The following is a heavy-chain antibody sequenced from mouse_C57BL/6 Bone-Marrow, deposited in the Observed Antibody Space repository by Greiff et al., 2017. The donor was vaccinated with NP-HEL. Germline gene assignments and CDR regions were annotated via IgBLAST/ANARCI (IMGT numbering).Heavy chain of an antibody. CDR1: GYTFTSYW. Sequence: QVQLQQSGAELVKPGASVKLSCKASGYTFTSYWMHWVKQRPGQGLEWIGMIHPNSGSTNYNEKFKSKATLTVDKSSSTAYMQLSSLTSEDSAVYYCARTLYDGYFYYAMDYWGQGTSVTVSS. V-gene: IGHV1-64*01. J-gene: IGHJ4*01. CDR3: ARTLYDGYFYYAMDY. D-gene: IGHD2-3*01. CDR2: IHPNSGST.